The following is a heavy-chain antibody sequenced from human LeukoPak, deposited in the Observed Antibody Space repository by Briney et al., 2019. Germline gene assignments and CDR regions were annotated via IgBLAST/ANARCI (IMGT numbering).Heavy chain of an antibody. CDR1: GGTFSGYA. J-gene: IGHJ6*03. Sequence: ASVKVSCKASGGTFSGYAISWVRQAPGQGLEWMGGIIPIFGTANYAQKFQGRVTITADESTSTAYMELSSLRSEDTAVYYCARGDGMVRGVIPYYYYMDVWGKGTTVTISS. D-gene: IGHD3-10*01. V-gene: IGHV1-69*13. CDR3: ARGDGMVRGVIPYYYYMDV. CDR2: IIPIFGTA.